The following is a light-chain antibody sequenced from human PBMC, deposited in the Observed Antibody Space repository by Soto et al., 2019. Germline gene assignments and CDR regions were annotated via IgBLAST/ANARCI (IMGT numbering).Light chain of an antibody. CDR3: QQYNDLFT. CDR2: KAS. Sequence: DIPMTQSPSTLSASVGDRVTIACRASQNIGDWLAWYQQKPGKAPNLLIYKASTLESGVPSRFSGSGSGTEFTLAISSLQPEDFATYYCQQYNDLFTFGGGTKVEI. J-gene: IGKJ4*01. CDR1: QNIGDW. V-gene: IGKV1-5*03.